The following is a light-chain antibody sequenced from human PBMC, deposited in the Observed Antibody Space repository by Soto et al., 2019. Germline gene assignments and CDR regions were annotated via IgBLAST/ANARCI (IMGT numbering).Light chain of an antibody. CDR2: DAS. CDR1: QSISNF. Sequence: EIALTQSPATLSLSPGERATLSCRASQSISNFLAWYQQKPGQAPRLLIYDASKRATDIPDRFIGSGSGTDFTLTINSLEPEDFAVYYCHQRSNWPPFTFGGGTKVDIK. J-gene: IGKJ4*01. V-gene: IGKV3-11*01. CDR3: HQRSNWPPFT.